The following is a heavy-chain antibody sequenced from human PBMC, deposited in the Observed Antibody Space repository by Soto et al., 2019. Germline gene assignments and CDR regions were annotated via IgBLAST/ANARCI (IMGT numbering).Heavy chain of an antibody. V-gene: IGHV3-13*04. CDR3: ARGSAYGYYKDWYFDL. CDR1: GFTFSSYD. CDR2: IGTAGDT. J-gene: IGHJ2*01. Sequence: EVQLVESGGGLVQPGGSLRLSCAASGFTFSSYDMHWVRQATGKGLEWVSAIGTAGDTYYPGSVKGRFTISRENAKNSLYLQMNSLRTGDTAVYYCARGSAYGYYKDWYFDLWGRGTLVTVSS. D-gene: IGHD4-17*01.